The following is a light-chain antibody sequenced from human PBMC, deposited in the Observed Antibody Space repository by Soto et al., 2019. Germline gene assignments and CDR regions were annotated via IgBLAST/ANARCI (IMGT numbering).Light chain of an antibody. CDR1: QSVGSNY. CDR2: AAS. V-gene: IGKV3-20*01. J-gene: IGKJ1*01. CDR3: QQYGTSPWS. Sequence: EIVLTQSPGTLSLSPGERATLSCRASQSVGSNYLAWYQQKPGQAPRHLIFAASRRATGIPDRFSGSGSVSYFTLTVSRLELEDFAVYYCQQYGTSPWSFGQGTKVETK.